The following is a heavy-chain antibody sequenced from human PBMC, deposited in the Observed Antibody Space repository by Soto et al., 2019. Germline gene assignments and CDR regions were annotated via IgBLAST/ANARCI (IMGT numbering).Heavy chain of an antibody. Sequence: GASVKVSCKASGYTFAAYSMHWVRQAPGQGLEWMGWFNPNSGDTIYPQRFQGRVTLTRDTSIATAYMELYSLTSGDTAVYYCAREASAMISLDYWGQGTLVTVSS. D-gene: IGHD3-16*01. CDR1: GYTFAAYS. J-gene: IGHJ4*02. V-gene: IGHV1-2*02. CDR2: FNPNSGDT. CDR3: AREASAMISLDY.